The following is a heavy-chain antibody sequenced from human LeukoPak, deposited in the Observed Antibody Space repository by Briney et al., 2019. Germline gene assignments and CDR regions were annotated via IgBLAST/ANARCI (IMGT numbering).Heavy chain of an antibody. Sequence: GGSLRLSCAASGFTFSSHSMNWVRQAPGKGLEWVSYIISSSSTIYYADSVKGRFTISRDNSKNTLDLQMSSLRVEDTAVYYCASGGPTRGTLDYWGQGTLVTVSS. D-gene: IGHD1-26*01. CDR3: ASGGPTRGTLDY. CDR1: GFTFSSHS. V-gene: IGHV3-48*01. J-gene: IGHJ4*02. CDR2: IISSSSTI.